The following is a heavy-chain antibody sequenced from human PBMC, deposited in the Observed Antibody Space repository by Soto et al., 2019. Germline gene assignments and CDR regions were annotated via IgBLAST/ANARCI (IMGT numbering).Heavy chain of an antibody. CDR1: GYTFTSYY. CDR2: INPSGGST. Sequence: QGQLVQSGAEVKKPGASVKVSCKASGYTFTSYYMHWVRQAPGQGLEWMGIINPSGGSTSYAQKFQCRVTMTRDTSPSTVSMELSSLRSEDTAVYYFARGDSGVATIDDWGQGTLVTVSS. CDR3: ARGDSGVATIDD. J-gene: IGHJ4*02. D-gene: IGHD5-12*01. V-gene: IGHV1-46*01.